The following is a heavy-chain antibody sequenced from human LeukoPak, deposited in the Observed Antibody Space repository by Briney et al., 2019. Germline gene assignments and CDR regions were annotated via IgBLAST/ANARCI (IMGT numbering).Heavy chain of an antibody. CDR1: GYTFTSYY. D-gene: IGHD3-10*01. Sequence: GASVKVSCKASGYTFTSYYMHWVRQAPGPELEWMGIINPSGGSTSYAQKFQGRVTMTRDTSTSTVYMELSSLRSEDTAVYYCARDQRVGELLYLSSYYGMDVWGQGTTVTVSS. CDR2: INPSGGST. V-gene: IGHV1-46*01. CDR3: ARDQRVGELLYLSSYYGMDV. J-gene: IGHJ6*02.